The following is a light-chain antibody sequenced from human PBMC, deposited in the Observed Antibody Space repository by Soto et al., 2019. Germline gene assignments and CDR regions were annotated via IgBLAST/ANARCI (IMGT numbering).Light chain of an antibody. V-gene: IGKV3-15*01. CDR2: GAS. Sequence: EIVMTQSPATLSVSPGERATLSCRASQSISTNLAWYQQKPGQAPSLLISGASTRAAGIPARFSGSGSGTEFTLTISNLQSEDFAIYYCQQYISWPTFGQGTQLEIK. J-gene: IGKJ5*01. CDR1: QSISTN. CDR3: QQYISWPT.